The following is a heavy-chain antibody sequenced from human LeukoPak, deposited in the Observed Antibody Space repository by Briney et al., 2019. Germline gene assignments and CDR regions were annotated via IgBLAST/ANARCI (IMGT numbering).Heavy chain of an antibody. V-gene: IGHV3-23*01. CDR2: ISASGGST. Sequence: GGSLRLSCAASGFTFSSYAMSWVRQAPGKGLEWVSAISASGGSTYYADSVKGRFTISRDNAKNSLYLQMNSLRAEDTAVYYCAGRSRAAFDIWGQGTMVTVSS. CDR3: AGRSRAAFDI. D-gene: IGHD1-26*01. CDR1: GFTFSSYA. J-gene: IGHJ3*02.